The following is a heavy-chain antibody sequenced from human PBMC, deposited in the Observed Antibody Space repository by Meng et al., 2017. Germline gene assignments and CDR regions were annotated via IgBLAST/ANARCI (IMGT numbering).Heavy chain of an antibody. D-gene: IGHD3-10*01. Sequence: GESLKISCAASGFTFSSYEMNWVRQAPGKGLEWASYISSSGSTIYYADSVKGRFTISRDNSKNTLYLQMNSLRAEDTAVYYCARDLMVRGVNSMDVWGQGTTVTVSS. CDR2: ISSSGSTI. V-gene: IGHV3-48*03. CDR1: GFTFSSYE. CDR3: ARDLMVRGVNSMDV. J-gene: IGHJ6*02.